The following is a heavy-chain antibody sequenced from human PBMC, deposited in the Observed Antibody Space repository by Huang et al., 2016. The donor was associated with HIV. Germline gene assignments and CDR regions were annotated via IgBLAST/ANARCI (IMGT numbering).Heavy chain of an antibody. CDR1: GGTFSSYA. Sequence: QVHLVQSGAEVKKPGSSVKVSCKASGGTFSSYAISWVRQAPGQGLEWMGGIIPILGTANYAQNFQGRVTITGDESTSTAYMELSSRRSEDTAVYYCARGAGKYYYYGMDVWGQGTTVTVSS. CDR3: ARGAGKYYYYGMDV. V-gene: IGHV1-69*01. D-gene: IGHD3-10*01. J-gene: IGHJ6*02. CDR2: IIPILGTA.